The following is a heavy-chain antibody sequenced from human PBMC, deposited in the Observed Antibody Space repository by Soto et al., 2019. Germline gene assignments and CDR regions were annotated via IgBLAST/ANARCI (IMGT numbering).Heavy chain of an antibody. CDR2: VNPSGGHT. J-gene: IGHJ4*02. V-gene: IGHV1-46*01. Sequence: QVQLVQSGAEVKKPGASVKVSCKASGDTFTDYYIHWVRQAPGQGLEWMGTVNPSGGHTTYAQHFLGRMTMTRDTSPSTLYMELTSLTSQDTAVYYCARGGPVVVVTAALDYWGQGPLVPVSS. CDR3: ARGGPVVVVTAALDY. CDR1: GDTFTDYY. D-gene: IGHD2-21*02.